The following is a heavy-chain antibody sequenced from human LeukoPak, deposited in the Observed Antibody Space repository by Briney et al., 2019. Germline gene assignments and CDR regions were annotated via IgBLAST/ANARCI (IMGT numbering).Heavy chain of an antibody. D-gene: IGHD5-18*01. V-gene: IGHV3-30-3*01. CDR3: ASDPAMVHRFDP. CDR1: GFTFSSYA. CDR2: ISYDGSNK. J-gene: IGHJ5*02. Sequence: GGSLRLSCAASGFTFSSYAMHWVRQAPGKGLEWVAIISYDGSNKYYADSVKGRFTISRDNSTNTLYLQMNSLRPEDTAVYYCASDPAMVHRFDPWGRGTLVTVSS.